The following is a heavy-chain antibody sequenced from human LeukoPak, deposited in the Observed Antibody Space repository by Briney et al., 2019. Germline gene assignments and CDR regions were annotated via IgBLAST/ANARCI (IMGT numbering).Heavy chain of an antibody. J-gene: IGHJ4*02. CDR3: ARSRNLDIAVAGTELMDY. D-gene: IGHD6-19*01. CDR1: GYSFTSYD. CDR2: MNPNSGNT. V-gene: IGHV1-8*02. Sequence: ASVKVSCKASGYSFTSYDINWVRQATGQGREWMGWMNPNSGNTGYAQKFQGRVTLTRNTSISTAYMEVSSLSSEDTAVYCCARSRNLDIAVAGTELMDYWGQGTLVTVSS.